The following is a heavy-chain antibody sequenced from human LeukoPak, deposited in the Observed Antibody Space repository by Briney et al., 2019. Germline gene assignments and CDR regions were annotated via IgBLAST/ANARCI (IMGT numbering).Heavy chain of an antibody. CDR2: ISSSSSYI. Sequence: GGSLRLSCAASGFTFSSYSMNWVRQAPGKGLEWVSSISSSSSYIYYADSVKGRFTISRDNAKNSLYLQMNSMRAEDTAVYYCAREEAVAASFDYWGQGTLVTVSS. J-gene: IGHJ4*02. CDR1: GFTFSSYS. CDR3: AREEAVAASFDY. D-gene: IGHD6-19*01. V-gene: IGHV3-21*01.